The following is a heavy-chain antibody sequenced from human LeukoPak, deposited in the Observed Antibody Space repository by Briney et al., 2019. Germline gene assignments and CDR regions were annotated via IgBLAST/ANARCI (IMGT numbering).Heavy chain of an antibody. CDR2: IYPGDSDT. J-gene: IGHJ4*02. V-gene: IGHV5-51*01. D-gene: IGHD6-19*01. CDR3: ARLAVAGLDY. CDR1: GYPFTTYR. Sequence: GESLKISCKGSGYPFTTYRIGWVRQMPGKGLEWMGIIYPGDSDTIYRPSFQGQVTISADKSISTAYLQWNSLRASDTAMYYCARLAVAGLDYWGQGTLVTVSS.